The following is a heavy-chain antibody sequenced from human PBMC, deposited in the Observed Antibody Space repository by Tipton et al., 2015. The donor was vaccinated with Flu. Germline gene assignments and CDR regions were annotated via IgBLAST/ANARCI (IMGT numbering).Heavy chain of an antibody. V-gene: IGHV4-61*01. CDR2: IYNSEYT. CDR3: ARDPSLGMPDYFDY. Sequence: TLSLTCAVSGYSISSGYYWNWIRQPPGKGLEWIGYIYNSEYTKYNPSLKSRVTISVDTSKKQFSLQLRSVTAADTAVYYCARDPSLGMPDYFDYWGQGTLVTASS. CDR1: GYSISSGYY. D-gene: IGHD2-2*01. J-gene: IGHJ4*02.